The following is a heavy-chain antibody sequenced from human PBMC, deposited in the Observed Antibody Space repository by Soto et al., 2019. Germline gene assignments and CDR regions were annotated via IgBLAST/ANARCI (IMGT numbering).Heavy chain of an antibody. V-gene: IGHV4-4*07. J-gene: IGHJ6*02. CDR2: IYTSGST. Sequence: QVQLQESGPGLVKPSETLSLTCTVSGSSISSYYWSWIRQPAGKGLEWIGRIYTSGSTNYNPSLKSRVTMSVDTSKNQFSLKLSSVTAADTAVYYCARDGLWFGELPLGMDVWGQGTTVTVSS. D-gene: IGHD3-10*01. CDR1: GSSISSYY. CDR3: ARDGLWFGELPLGMDV.